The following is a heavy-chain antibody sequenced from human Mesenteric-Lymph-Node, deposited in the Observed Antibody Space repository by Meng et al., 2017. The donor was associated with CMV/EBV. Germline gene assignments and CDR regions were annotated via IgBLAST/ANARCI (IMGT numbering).Heavy chain of an antibody. J-gene: IGHJ4*02. CDR3: ARGVHGRYCPTTTGYPVDY. CDR2: IYYSGST. CDR1: GGSISSSSYY. Sequence: SETLSLTCNVSGGSISSSSYYWGWIRQPPGKGLEWIGSIYYSGSTYYNPSRRSRATISVDTSKDQLSRILDSVTAADTAVYYCARGVHGRYCPTTTGYPVDYWGQGTLVTVSS. D-gene: IGHD2-2*01. V-gene: IGHV4-39*07.